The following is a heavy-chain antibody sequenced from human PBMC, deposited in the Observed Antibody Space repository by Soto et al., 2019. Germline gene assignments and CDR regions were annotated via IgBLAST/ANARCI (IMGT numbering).Heavy chain of an antibody. CDR2: ISGSGGRT. V-gene: IGHV3-23*01. J-gene: IGHJ6*02. CDR1: GFTFSSYA. D-gene: IGHD3-9*01. CDR3: AKNVWGITIFGGMDV. Sequence: EVQLLESGGGLVQPGGSLRLSCAASGFTFSSYAMSWVRQAPGKGLEWVSAISGSGGRTYYADSVKGRFTISRENSKNTLYLQMNGLRAEDTAVYYCAKNVWGITIFGGMDVWGQGTTVTVSS.